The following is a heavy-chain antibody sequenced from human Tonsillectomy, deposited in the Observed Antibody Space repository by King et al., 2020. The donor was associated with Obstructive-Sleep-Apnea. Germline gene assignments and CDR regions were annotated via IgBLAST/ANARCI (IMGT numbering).Heavy chain of an antibody. CDR1: GFTFSSYD. CDR2: ISFDGSKK. V-gene: IGHV3-30*18. D-gene: IGHD4-17*01. Sequence: VQLVESGGGVVQPGRSLRLSCAASGFTFSSYDMYWVRQAPGKGLEWVTVISFDGSKKYYADSVKGRFTISRDNSKNTLYLQMSSLRAEDTAVYYCAKDSRYGDNRKFYYYGMDVWGQGTTVTVSS. CDR3: AKDSRYGDNRKFYYYGMDV. J-gene: IGHJ6*02.